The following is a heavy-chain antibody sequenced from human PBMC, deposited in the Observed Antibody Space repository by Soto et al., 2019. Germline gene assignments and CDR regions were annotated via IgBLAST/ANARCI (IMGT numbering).Heavy chain of an antibody. CDR1: GYTFTSYA. J-gene: IGHJ4*02. CDR3: ARGLRSYWGYYFDY. V-gene: IGHV1-3*01. Sequence: ASVKVSCKASGYTFTSYAMHWVRQAPGQRLEWMGWINAGNGNTKYSQKFQGRVTITRDTSASTAYMELSSLRSEDTAVYYCARGLRSYWGYYFDYWGQGTLVTVSS. D-gene: IGHD3-10*01. CDR2: INAGNGNT.